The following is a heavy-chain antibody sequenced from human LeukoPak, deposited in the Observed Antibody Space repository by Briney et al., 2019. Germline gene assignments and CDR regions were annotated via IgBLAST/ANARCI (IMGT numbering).Heavy chain of an antibody. CDR1: GGSISSSSYY. Sequence: PSETLSLTCTVSGGSISSSSYYWGWIRQPPGKGLEWIGSIYYSGSTNYNPSLKIRVTISVDTSKNQFSLKLSSVTAADTAVYYCAREMEQFDAFDIWGQGTMVTVSS. D-gene: IGHD6-19*01. V-gene: IGHV4-39*07. CDR3: AREMEQFDAFDI. CDR2: IYYSGST. J-gene: IGHJ3*02.